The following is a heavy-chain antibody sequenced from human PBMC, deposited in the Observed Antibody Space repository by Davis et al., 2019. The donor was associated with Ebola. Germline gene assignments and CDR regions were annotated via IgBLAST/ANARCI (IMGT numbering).Heavy chain of an antibody. J-gene: IGHJ4*01. Sequence: HSQTLSLTCAISGDSVSGNNGAWNWIRQSPSRGLEWLGRTYYYRSKWYIDYAESVRGRIIINPDTSKNQLSLQVNSVTPEDTAVYYCARGDLDYWGRGTLVTVSS. CDR1: GDSVSGNNGA. V-gene: IGHV6-1*01. CDR2: TYYYRSKWYI. CDR3: ARGDLDY. D-gene: IGHD5-24*01.